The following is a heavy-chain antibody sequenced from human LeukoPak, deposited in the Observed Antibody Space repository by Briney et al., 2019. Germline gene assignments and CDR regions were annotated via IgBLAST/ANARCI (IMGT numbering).Heavy chain of an antibody. J-gene: IGHJ5*02. CDR1: GYTFTSYG. Sequence: ASVKVSCKASGYTFTSYGISWVRQAPGQGLEWMGWISAYNGNTNYAQKLQGRVTMTTDTSTSTAYMELRSLRSDDTAVYYCARDGNHDPIPFRYNWFDPWGQGTPVTVSS. CDR3: ARDGNHDPIPFRYNWFDP. D-gene: IGHD1-14*01. CDR2: ISAYNGNT. V-gene: IGHV1-18*01.